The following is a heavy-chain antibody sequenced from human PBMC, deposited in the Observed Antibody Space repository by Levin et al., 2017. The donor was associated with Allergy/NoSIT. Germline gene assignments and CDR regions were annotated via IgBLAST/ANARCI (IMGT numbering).Heavy chain of an antibody. CDR3: ARGPSRYSDLGSGEFDY. V-gene: IGHV4-4*07. Sequence: SETLSLTCTVSGGSISSYYWSWIRQPAGKGLEWIGRIYTSGSTNYNPSLKSRVTMSVDTSKNQFSLKLSSVTAADTAVYYCARGPSRYSDLGSGEFDYWGQGTLVTVSS. CDR1: GGSISSYY. CDR2: IYTSGST. J-gene: IGHJ4*02. D-gene: IGHD3-10*01.